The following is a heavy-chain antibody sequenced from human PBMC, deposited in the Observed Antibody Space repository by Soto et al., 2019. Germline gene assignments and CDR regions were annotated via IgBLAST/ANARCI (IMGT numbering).Heavy chain of an antibody. CDR1: GFTFSSYW. CDR2: IKQDGSEK. D-gene: IGHD6-19*01. J-gene: IGHJ3*02. V-gene: IGHV3-7*01. Sequence: GGSLRLSCAASGFTFSSYWMSWVRQAPGKGLEWVANIKQDGSEKYYVDSVKGRFTISRDNAKNSLYLQMNSLRAEDTAVYYCATLAVAGTRGAFDIWGQGTMVTVSS. CDR3: ATLAVAGTRGAFDI.